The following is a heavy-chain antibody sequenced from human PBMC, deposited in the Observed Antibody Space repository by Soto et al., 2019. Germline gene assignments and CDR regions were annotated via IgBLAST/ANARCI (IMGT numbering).Heavy chain of an antibody. CDR1: GGSISSGGYY. V-gene: IGHV4-31*03. D-gene: IGHD6-19*01. J-gene: IGHJ6*02. Sequence: PSETLSLTCTVSGGSISSGGYYWSWIRQHPGKGLEWIGYIYYSGSTYYNPSLKSRVTISVDTSKNQFSLKLSSETAADTAVYYCARGTLGSSGWYLGGIRDYYYYGMDVWGQGTTVTVS. CDR2: IYYSGST. CDR3: ARGTLGSSGWYLGGIRDYYYYGMDV.